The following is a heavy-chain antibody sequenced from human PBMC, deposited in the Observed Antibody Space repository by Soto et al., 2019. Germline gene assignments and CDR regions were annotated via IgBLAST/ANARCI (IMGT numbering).Heavy chain of an antibody. CDR2: ISGSGNGI. Sequence: QPGGSLRLSCAASRFITRSYAMNWVRQAPGKGLEWVSTISGSGNGIYYADSVKGRFTVSRDNSQNTLDLQMSSLRAEDTAVYYCARGFREYTYGLDAFDLWGQGTMVTVSS. CDR3: ARGFREYTYGLDAFDL. D-gene: IGHD5-18*01. CDR1: RFITRSYA. J-gene: IGHJ3*01. V-gene: IGHV3-23*01.